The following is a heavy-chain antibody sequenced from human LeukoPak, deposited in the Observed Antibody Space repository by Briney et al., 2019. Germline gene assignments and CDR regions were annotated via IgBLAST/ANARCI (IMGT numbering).Heavy chain of an antibody. CDR2: IYYSGST. D-gene: IGHD6-13*01. V-gene: IGHV4-39*07. CDR1: GGSISSSSYY. Sequence: SETLSLTCTVSGGSISSSSYYWGWIRQPPGKGLEWIGSIYYSGSTYYNPSLKSRVTISVDTSKNQFSLKLSSVTAADTAVYYCARDEIEQLVTPLDYWGQGTLVTVSS. J-gene: IGHJ4*02. CDR3: ARDEIEQLVTPLDY.